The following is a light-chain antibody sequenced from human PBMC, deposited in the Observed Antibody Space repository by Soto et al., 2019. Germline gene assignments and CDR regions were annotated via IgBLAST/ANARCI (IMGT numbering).Light chain of an antibody. V-gene: IGKV1-39*01. Sequence: DIQMTQSPASLSASVGERVTITCRASQTISSYLNWYQQKPGAAPKLLIYSASTLQTGVPSRFSGSGFGTDYTLTISSLQPADFAIYYCQQTFRTPHTFGQATKLDI. J-gene: IGKJ2*01. CDR2: SAS. CDR3: QQTFRTPHT. CDR1: QTISSY.